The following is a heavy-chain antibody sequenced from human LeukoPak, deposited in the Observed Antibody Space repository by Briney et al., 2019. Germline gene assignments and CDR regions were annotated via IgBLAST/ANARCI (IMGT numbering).Heavy chain of an antibody. CDR2: LKQDGSQK. Sequence: GGSLRLSCAASGFTFSSYGMHWVRQAPGKGLEWVANLKQDGSQKYDVDSVKGRFTISRDNAKSSLFLQMKSLRAEDTAVYYCARIGYSSSSLDYWGQGTLVTVSS. D-gene: IGHD6-13*01. V-gene: IGHV3-7*01. CDR3: ARIGYSSSSLDY. CDR1: GFTFSSYG. J-gene: IGHJ4*02.